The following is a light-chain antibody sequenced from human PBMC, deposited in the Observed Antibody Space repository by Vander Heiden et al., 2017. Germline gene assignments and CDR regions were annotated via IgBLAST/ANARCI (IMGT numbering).Light chain of an antibody. Sequence: QSALPQPASVSGSPGQSITISCTGTSSDVGSYNLVSWYKQHPVKAPKLMIYEGTTRPPGVSNRFSGSKSGNTASLTISGRQAEDEADYYCCSYAGTITYVFGTGTKVTVL. J-gene: IGLJ1*01. V-gene: IGLV2-23*01. CDR1: SSDVGSYNL. CDR2: EGT. CDR3: CSYAGTITYV.